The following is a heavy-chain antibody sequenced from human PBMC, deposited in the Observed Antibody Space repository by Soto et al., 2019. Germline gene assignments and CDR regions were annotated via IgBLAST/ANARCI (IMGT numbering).Heavy chain of an antibody. J-gene: IGHJ4*02. Sequence: GASVPVSFTAFGYTFPSYVISWVRQATGQGLAWMGWMNPNTGNSAYAQKFQGRVTVTSDTSINTVHMELSSLRSEDTAVYYCARRAETNGWNGFGADKYYFDFWGQGTLVTVSS. D-gene: IGHD1-1*01. CDR1: GYTFPSYV. CDR3: ARRAETNGWNGFGADKYYFDF. CDR2: MNPNTGNS. V-gene: IGHV1-8*01.